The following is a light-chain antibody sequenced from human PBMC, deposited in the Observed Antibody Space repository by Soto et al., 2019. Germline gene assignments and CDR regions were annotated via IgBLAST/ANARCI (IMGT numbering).Light chain of an antibody. CDR3: QQDGGSPRIT. J-gene: IGKJ5*01. CDR1: ERLSSVY. V-gene: IGKV3-20*01. CDR2: GAS. Sequence: EIVLTQSPGTLSLSPGERATLSCRASERLSSVYLAWYQQRPGQPPRLLIYGASNRATGIPDRFSGSGSGTDFTLIINRLEPEDVAMYYGQQDGGSPRITGGQGTRLEIK.